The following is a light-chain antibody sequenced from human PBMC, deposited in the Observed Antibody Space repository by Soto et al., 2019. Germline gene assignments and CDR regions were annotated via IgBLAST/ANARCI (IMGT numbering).Light chain of an antibody. CDR2: DVS. V-gene: IGLV2-14*01. CDR3: SPYTSPSSHV. Sequence: QSALTQPASVSGSPGQSITISCTGTSSDVGGYNYVSWYQQHPGKAPKLMIYDVSNRPSGVSNRFSGSKSGNTASLTISGLQAEEEADSYCSPYTSPSSHVFGTGTKVTVL. J-gene: IGLJ1*01. CDR1: SSDVGGYNY.